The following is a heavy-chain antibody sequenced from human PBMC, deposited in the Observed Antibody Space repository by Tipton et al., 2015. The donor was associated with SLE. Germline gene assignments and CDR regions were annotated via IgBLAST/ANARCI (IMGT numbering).Heavy chain of an antibody. V-gene: IGHV4-59*01. J-gene: IGHJ5*02. Sequence: GLVKPSETLSLTCTVSGGSISSYYWSWIRQPPGKGLEWIGYIYYSGSTNYNPSLKSRVTISVDTSKNQFSLKLSSVTAADTAVYYCARDEGVTMIKGGGGYGSGWFDPWGQGTLVTVSS. D-gene: IGHD3-22*01. CDR1: GGSISSYY. CDR3: ARDEGVTMIKGGGGYGSGWFDP. CDR2: IYYSGST.